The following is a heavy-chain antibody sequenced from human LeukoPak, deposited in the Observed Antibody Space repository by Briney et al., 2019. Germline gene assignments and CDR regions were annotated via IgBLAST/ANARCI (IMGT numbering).Heavy chain of an antibody. Sequence: GGSLRLSCAASGFPFSSYAMSWVRQPPGKGLECISTISDSFRITDKADSVKGRFTISRDNSKNTLYLQMNTLRAEDTAVYYCAKRHGDYFDYWGQGTLVTVSS. CDR2: ISDSFRIT. V-gene: IGHV3-23*01. J-gene: IGHJ4*02. CDR3: AKRHGDYFDY. CDR1: GFPFSSYA. D-gene: IGHD4-17*01.